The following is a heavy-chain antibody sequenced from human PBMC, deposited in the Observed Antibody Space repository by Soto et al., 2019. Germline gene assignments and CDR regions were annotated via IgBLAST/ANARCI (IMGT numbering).Heavy chain of an antibody. Sequence: EVQLVESGGGLVQPGGSLRLSCAASGFTFSLYSMSWVRQAPGKGLEWVSYISRSSTGIHYADSVKGRFTISRDDATNSMHLQMKSLRDGDTAVYYCARAVTWGLEVWGQGTTVSISS. D-gene: IGHD3-10*01. CDR1: GFTFSLYS. CDR3: ARAVTWGLEV. V-gene: IGHV3-48*02. J-gene: IGHJ6*02. CDR2: ISRSSTGI.